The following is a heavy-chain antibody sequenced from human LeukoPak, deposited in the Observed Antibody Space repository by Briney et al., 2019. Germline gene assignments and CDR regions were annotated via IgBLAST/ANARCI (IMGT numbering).Heavy chain of an antibody. V-gene: IGHV1-2*04. J-gene: IGHJ5*02. D-gene: IGHD3-22*01. CDR3: ARYSSGYHYYDWFDP. CDR2: INPNSGGT. Sequence: ASVKVSCKASGYTFTGYYMHWVRQAPGQGLEWMGWINPNSGGTNYAQKFQGWVTMTRDTSISTAYMELSSLRSEDTAVYYCARYSSGYHYYDWFDPWGQGTLVTVSS. CDR1: GYTFTGYY.